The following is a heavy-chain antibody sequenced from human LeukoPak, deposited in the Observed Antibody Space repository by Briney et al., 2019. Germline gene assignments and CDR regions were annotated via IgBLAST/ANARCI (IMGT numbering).Heavy chain of an antibody. Sequence: PGGSLRLSCAASGFIFSSYAMHWVRQAPGKGLEWVAVISYDGSNKYYADSVKGRFTISRDNSKNTLYLQMNSLRAEDTAVYYCARDRGSSGWYINYYYGMDVWGQGTTVTVSS. V-gene: IGHV3-30-3*01. CDR1: GFIFSSYA. J-gene: IGHJ6*02. D-gene: IGHD6-19*01. CDR2: ISYDGSNK. CDR3: ARDRGSSGWYINYYYGMDV.